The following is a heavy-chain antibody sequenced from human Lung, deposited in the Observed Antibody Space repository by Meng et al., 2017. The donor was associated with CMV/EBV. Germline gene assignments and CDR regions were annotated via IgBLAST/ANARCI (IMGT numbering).Heavy chain of an antibody. CDR3: AKGKWGGYYYYYGMDV. CDR2: IYSGDDST. Sequence: GGSLRLXCAASGFTFSTFAMSWVRQAPGKGLQWVSVIYSGDDSTYYADSVKGRFTISRDNSKNMLYLQMNSLRAEDSAVYFCAKGKWGGYYYYYGMDVWGRGTTVTVPS. J-gene: IGHJ6*02. D-gene: IGHD1-26*01. V-gene: IGHV3-23*03. CDR1: GFTFSTFA.